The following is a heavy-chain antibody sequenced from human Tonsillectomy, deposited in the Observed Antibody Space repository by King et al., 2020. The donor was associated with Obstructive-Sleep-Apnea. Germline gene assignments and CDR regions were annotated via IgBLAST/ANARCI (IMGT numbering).Heavy chain of an antibody. Sequence: VQLVESGGGVVQPGRSLRLSCAASGLTFSSFAMHWVRQAPGKGLEWVAVISYDASHKFYADSVKGRFTISRDNSKNTLFLQMNGLRAEEPAIYYCARGVVVTGIRAFDIWGQGTLVTVSS. CDR3: ARGVVVTGIRAFDI. V-gene: IGHV3-30*04. CDR2: ISYDASHK. CDR1: GLTFSSFA. J-gene: IGHJ3*02. D-gene: IGHD2-21*02.